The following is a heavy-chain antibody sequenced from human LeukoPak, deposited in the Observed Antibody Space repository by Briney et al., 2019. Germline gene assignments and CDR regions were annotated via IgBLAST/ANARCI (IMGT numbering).Heavy chain of an antibody. CDR2: IWYDESLK. D-gene: IGHD4-17*01. J-gene: IGHJ6*02. CDR3: ARERGTYARGDDMDV. Sequence: QPGRSLRLSCAASGFSFSIYGMHWDRQAPGKGLEWVAVIWYDESLKYYADPVKGRFTISRDNFKNTLYLQMNSLRAEDTAVYYCARERGTYARGDDMDVWGQGTTVTVSS. CDR1: GFSFSIYG. V-gene: IGHV3-33*01.